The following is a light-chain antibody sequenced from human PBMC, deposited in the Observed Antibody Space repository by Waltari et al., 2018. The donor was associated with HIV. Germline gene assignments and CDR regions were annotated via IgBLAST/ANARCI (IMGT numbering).Light chain of an antibody. J-gene: IGKJ1*01. Sequence: EIVLTQSPGTLSLSPGERATLSCRASQSVGSTYLVWYQQKPGQAPRLLIYAASSRATCIPDRFSGSGSGTDFTLTISRLEPEDFAVYYCHHYGTSPPWMFGQGTKVEMK. CDR1: QSVGSTY. CDR3: HHYGTSPPWM. CDR2: AAS. V-gene: IGKV3-20*01.